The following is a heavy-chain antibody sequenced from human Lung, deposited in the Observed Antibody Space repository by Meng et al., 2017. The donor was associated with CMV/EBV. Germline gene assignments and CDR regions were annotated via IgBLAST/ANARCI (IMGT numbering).Heavy chain of an antibody. CDR3: LRRSGGSV. V-gene: IGHV4-4*02. CDR1: GDSITNHNW. Sequence: QVAVWEVGPALGKPSETLSLTCAVSGDSITNHNWWAWVRQPPGKGLEWIGEIPHRGSSAYNPSLKSRVSMSIDKSKNQFSLKLTSVTAADTAVYHCLRRSGGSVWGQGTLVTVSS. CDR2: IPHRGSS. J-gene: IGHJ1*01. D-gene: IGHD3-10*01.